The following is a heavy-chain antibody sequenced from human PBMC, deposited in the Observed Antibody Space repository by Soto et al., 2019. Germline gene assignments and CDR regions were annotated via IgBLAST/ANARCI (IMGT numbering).Heavy chain of an antibody. CDR1: GFTFSSYA. D-gene: IGHD4-17*01. V-gene: IGHV3-23*01. J-gene: IGHJ6*02. CDR3: ATKPDYGDYRYYYYGMDV. Sequence: LRLSCAASGFTFSSYAMSWVRQAPGKGLEWVSAISGSGGSTYYADSVKGRFTISRDNSKNTLYLQMNSLSAEDTAVYYCATKPDYGDYRYYYYGMDVWGQGTTVTVSS. CDR2: ISGSGGST.